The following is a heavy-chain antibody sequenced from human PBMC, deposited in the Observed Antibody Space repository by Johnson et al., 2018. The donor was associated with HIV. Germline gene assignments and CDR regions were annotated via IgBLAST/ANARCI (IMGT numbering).Heavy chain of an antibody. CDR2: ISYDGTSK. V-gene: IGHV3-30*04. CDR3: PREEGVGDDYGGKSAFDI. J-gene: IGHJ3*02. CDR1: GFAFSSYA. D-gene: IGHD4-23*01. Sequence: QVQLVESGGGVVQPGRSLRLSCAASGFAFSSYAMHWVRQAPGKGLEWVAVISYDGTSKYQADSVKGRFTISRDNSKNTLFMQMNSLRAEDTAVYYCPREEGVGDDYGGKSAFDIWGQGTMVTVSS.